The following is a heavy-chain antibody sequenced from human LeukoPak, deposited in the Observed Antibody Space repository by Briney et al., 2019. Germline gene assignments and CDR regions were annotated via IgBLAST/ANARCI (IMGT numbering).Heavy chain of an antibody. V-gene: IGHV4-38-2*02. CDR2: IYHSGST. J-gene: IGHJ4*02. Sequence: SETLSLTCTVSAYSISSGYYWGWIRQPPGKGLEWIGSIYHSGSTYYNPSLKSRVTISVDTSKNQFSLRLRSVAAADTAVYYCARRRKSTDNWGQGSLVTVSS. CDR1: AYSISSGYY. CDR3: ARRRKSTDN. D-gene: IGHD1-14*01.